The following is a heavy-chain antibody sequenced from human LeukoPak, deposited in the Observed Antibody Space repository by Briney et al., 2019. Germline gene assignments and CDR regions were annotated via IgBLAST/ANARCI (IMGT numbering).Heavy chain of an antibody. Sequence: SETLSLTCAVYGGPFSGYYWSWIRQPPGKGLEWIGEINHSGSTNYNPSLKSRVTISVDTSKNQFSLKLSSVTAADTAVYYCARANCSSTSCYDNWFDPWGQGTLVTVSS. V-gene: IGHV4-34*01. D-gene: IGHD2-2*01. J-gene: IGHJ5*02. CDR3: ARANCSSTSCYDNWFDP. CDR1: GGPFSGYY. CDR2: INHSGST.